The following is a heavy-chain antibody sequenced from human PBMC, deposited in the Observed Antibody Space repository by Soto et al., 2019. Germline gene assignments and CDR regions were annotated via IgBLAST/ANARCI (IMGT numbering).Heavy chain of an antibody. Sequence: GGSLRLSCAASGFTFSSYAMSWVRQAPGKGLEWVSAISGSGGSTYYADSVKGRFTISRDNSNNTLSLQMHILRVEDTAVYFCAKGGYYSLFDIWGQGTMVT. V-gene: IGHV3-23*01. D-gene: IGHD3-16*01. CDR3: AKGGYYSLFDI. CDR2: ISGSGGST. J-gene: IGHJ3*02. CDR1: GFTFSSYA.